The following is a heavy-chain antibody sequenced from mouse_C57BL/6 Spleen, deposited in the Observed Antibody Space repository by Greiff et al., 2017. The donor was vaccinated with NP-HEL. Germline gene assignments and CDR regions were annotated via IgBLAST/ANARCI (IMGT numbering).Heavy chain of an antibody. V-gene: IGHV2-9-1*01. Sequence: VQLQQSGPGLVAPSQRLSITCTVSGFSLTSYAISWVRQPPGKGLEWLGLIWTGGGTNYNSALKSRLSISKDNSKSQVFLKMNSLQTDDTARYYCARTNWDYAMDYWGQGTSVTVSS. J-gene: IGHJ4*01. CDR1: GFSLTSYA. CDR3: ARTNWDYAMDY. CDR2: IWTGGGT. D-gene: IGHD4-1*01.